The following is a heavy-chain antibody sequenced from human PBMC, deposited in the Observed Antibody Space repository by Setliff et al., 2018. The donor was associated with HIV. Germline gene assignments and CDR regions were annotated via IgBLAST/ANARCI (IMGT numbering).Heavy chain of an antibody. CDR2: IIPIFGTP. CDR1: GDTFSSYV. D-gene: IGHD3-10*01. Sequence: SVKVSCKASGDTFSSYVISWVRQAPGQGLEWMGRIIPIFGTPNYAQRFQGRVTITTDESTSTAYMDLSSLRSEDTAVYYCARGDYYGSGNYPPPYYFDYWGQGTLVTVSS. V-gene: IGHV1-69*05. CDR3: ARGDYYGSGNYPPPYYFDY. J-gene: IGHJ4*02.